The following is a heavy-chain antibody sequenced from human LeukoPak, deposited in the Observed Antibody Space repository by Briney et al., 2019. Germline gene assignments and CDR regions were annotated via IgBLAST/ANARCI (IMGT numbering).Heavy chain of an antibody. Sequence: GGSLRLSCAASGFTFSAFGMHWVRQAPGKGLEWVTFTPYDGSDKYYADSVKGRFTISRDNSKNTLYLQMNSLRAEDTAVYYCAKGVWGSYRPDYWGQGTLVTVSS. CDR3: AKGVWGSYRPDY. V-gene: IGHV3-30*02. J-gene: IGHJ4*02. CDR1: GFTFSAFG. D-gene: IGHD3-16*02. CDR2: TPYDGSDK.